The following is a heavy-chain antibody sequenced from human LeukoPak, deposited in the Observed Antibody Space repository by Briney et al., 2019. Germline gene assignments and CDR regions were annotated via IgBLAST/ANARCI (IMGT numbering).Heavy chain of an antibody. J-gene: IGHJ5*01. CDR2: INPNSGAT. CDR1: GYTFTGYY. CDR3: ARDMTIIVPVHYRNWFDP. D-gene: IGHD3-22*01. V-gene: IGHV1-2*02. Sequence: ASVKVSCKASGYTFTGYYVHWVRQAPGQGLEWMGWINPNSGATNYAQKFQGRVTMTRDTSISTAYMELSRLTSDDTAVYYCARDMTIIVPVHYRNWFDPWGQGTTVTVSS.